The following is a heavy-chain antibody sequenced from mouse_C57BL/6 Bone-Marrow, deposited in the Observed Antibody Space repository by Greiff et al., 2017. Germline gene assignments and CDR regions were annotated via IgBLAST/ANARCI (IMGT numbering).Heavy chain of an antibody. J-gene: IGHJ4*01. D-gene: IGHD1-1*01. CDR3: ARPDSSYVYYAMDY. V-gene: IGHV5-12*01. CDR1: GFTFSDYY. CDR2: ISNGGGST. Sequence: EVQGVESGGGLVQPGGSLKLSCAASGFTFSDYYMYWVRQTPEKRLEWVAYISNGGGSTYYPDTVKGRFPISRDNAKNTLYLQMSRLKSEDTAMYYCARPDSSYVYYAMDYWGQGTSVTVSS.